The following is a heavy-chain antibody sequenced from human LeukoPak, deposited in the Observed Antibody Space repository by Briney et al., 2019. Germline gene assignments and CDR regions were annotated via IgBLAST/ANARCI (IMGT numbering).Heavy chain of an antibody. D-gene: IGHD2-2*01. CDR2: IFSDGTI. J-gene: IGHJ4*02. V-gene: IGHV3-53*01. CDR3: AREGYCSGTSCPTKDY. Sequence: PGGSLRLSCAASGFTVSSNYMSWVRQAPGKGLEWVSVIFSDGTIYYADSVKGRFTISRDNSKNTLYLQMNSLRAEDTAVYYCAREGYCSGTSCPTKDYWGQGTLVTVSS. CDR1: GFTVSSNY.